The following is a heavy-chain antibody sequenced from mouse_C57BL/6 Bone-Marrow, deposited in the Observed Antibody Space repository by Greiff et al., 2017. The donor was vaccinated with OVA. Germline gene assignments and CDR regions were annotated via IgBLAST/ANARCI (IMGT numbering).Heavy chain of an antibody. J-gene: IGHJ3*01. Sequence: VQLQQSGAELVRPGASVKLSCTASGFNIKDDYMHWVKQRPEQGLEWIGWIDPENGDTEYASKFQGKATITADTSSNTAYLQLSSLTSEDTAVDYSAGGLLQAWFAYRGQGTLVTVS. D-gene: IGHD3-1*01. CDR2: IDPENGDT. CDR1: GFNIKDDY. V-gene: IGHV14-4*01. CDR3: AGGLLQAWFAY.